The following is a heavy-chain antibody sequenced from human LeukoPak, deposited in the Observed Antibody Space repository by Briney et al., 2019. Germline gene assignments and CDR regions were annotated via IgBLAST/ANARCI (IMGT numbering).Heavy chain of an antibody. V-gene: IGHV4-39*01. CDR2: IYYSGST. J-gene: IGHJ4*02. Sequence: SETLSLTCTVSGGSISSRSYYWGWIRQPPGKGLEWIGIIYYSGSTYSNPSLRSRVTISVDTSKNQFSLKLSSVTAADTAVYYCAGYYEGYFDYWGQGTLVTVSS. CDR3: AGYYEGYFDY. CDR1: GGSISSRSYY. D-gene: IGHD1-26*01.